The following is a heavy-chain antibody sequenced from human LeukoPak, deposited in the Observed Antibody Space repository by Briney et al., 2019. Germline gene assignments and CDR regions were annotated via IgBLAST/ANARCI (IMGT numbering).Heavy chain of an antibody. CDR1: GGSFSGYH. Sequence: PSETLSLTCAVYGGSFSGYHWSWIRQPPGKGLEWIGEINHSGSTNYNPSLKSRVTISVDTSKNQFSLKLSSVTAADTAVYYCARGPGVRGVITDYWGQGTLVTVSS. CDR2: INHSGST. CDR3: ARGPGVRGVITDY. J-gene: IGHJ4*02. D-gene: IGHD3-10*01. V-gene: IGHV4-34*01.